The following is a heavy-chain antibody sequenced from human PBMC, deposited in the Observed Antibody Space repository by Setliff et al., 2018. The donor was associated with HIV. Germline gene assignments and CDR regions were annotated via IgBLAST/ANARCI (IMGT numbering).Heavy chain of an antibody. J-gene: IGHJ4*02. CDR2: IYTSGST. CDR3: ARLGTGNADHY. D-gene: IGHD1-1*01. CDR1: GGSFSGTSY. Sequence: SETLSLTCAVYGGSFSGTSYWSWIRQPAGKGLEWIGRIYTSGSTNYNPSLKSRVTISLDTSKNQFSLKLSSVTAADTAVYYCARLGTGNADHYWGQGTRVTVSS. V-gene: IGHV4-61*02.